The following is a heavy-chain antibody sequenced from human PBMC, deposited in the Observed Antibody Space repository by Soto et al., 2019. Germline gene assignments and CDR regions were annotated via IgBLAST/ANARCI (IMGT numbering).Heavy chain of an antibody. V-gene: IGHV1-69*01. D-gene: IGHD1-1*01. J-gene: IGHJ4*02. CDR1: GGTFSSYA. Sequence: QVQLVQSGAEVKKPGSSVKVSCKASGGTFSSYAISWVRQAPGQGLEWMGGIIPIFGTANYAQKFQGRVTITADESTRTAYMELSSLRSEDTAVYYCARVEYNWNERRPYYFDYWGQGTLVTVSS. CDR2: IIPIFGTA. CDR3: ARVEYNWNERRPYYFDY.